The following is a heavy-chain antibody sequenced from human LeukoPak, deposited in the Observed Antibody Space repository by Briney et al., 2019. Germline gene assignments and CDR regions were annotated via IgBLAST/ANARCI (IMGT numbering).Heavy chain of an antibody. CDR3: AKDNGYCTSTSCFLEY. CDR1: GFTFNSYA. CDR2: VSGSGGST. V-gene: IGHV3-23*01. Sequence: GGSLRLSCVASGFTFNSYAMSWVRQAPGKGLEWVSAVSGSGGSTYYADYVKGRFTISRDNSKSTLYLQMNSLGAEDTALYYCAKDNGYCTSTSCFLEYWGQGTLVTVSS. J-gene: IGHJ4*02. D-gene: IGHD2-2*03.